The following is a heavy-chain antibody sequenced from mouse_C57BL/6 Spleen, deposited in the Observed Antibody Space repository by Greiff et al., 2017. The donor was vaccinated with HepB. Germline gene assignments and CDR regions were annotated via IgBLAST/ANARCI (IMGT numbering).Heavy chain of an antibody. D-gene: IGHD1-1*02. Sequence: EVKLVESGGDLVKPGGSLKLSCAASGFTFSSYGMSWVRQTPDKRLEWVATISSGGSYTYYPDSVKGRFTISRDNAKNTLYLQMSSLKSEDTAMYYCARERWFDYWGQGTTLTVSS. V-gene: IGHV5-6*01. J-gene: IGHJ2*01. CDR1: GFTFSSYG. CDR2: ISSGGSYT. CDR3: ARERWFDY.